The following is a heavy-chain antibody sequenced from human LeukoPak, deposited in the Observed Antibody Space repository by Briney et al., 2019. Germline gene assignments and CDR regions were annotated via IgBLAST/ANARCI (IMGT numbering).Heavy chain of an antibody. Sequence: GGSLRLSCAASGFTFSSYAMHWVRQAPGKGLEYVSAISSNGGSTYYANSVKGRFTISRDNSKNTPYLQMGSLRAEDMAVYYCARDNCSGGSCYPLYNWFDPWGQGTLVTVSS. J-gene: IGHJ5*02. V-gene: IGHV3-64*01. CDR3: ARDNCSGGSCYPLYNWFDP. CDR2: ISSNGGST. CDR1: GFTFSSYA. D-gene: IGHD2-15*01.